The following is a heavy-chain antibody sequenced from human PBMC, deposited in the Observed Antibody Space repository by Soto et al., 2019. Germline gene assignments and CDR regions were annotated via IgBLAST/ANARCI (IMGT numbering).Heavy chain of an antibody. CDR3: ARLSGCSSTSCYTHMDV. D-gene: IGHD2-2*02. J-gene: IGHJ6*02. Sequence: XESLTISGKCSGYSFTSYVLVWVRQMPGKGLEWMGIIYPGDSDTRYSPSFQGQVTISADKSISTAYLQWSSLKASDTAMYYCARLSGCSSTSCYTHMDVWGQGTTVTISS. CDR1: GYSFTSYV. CDR2: IYPGDSDT. V-gene: IGHV5-51*01.